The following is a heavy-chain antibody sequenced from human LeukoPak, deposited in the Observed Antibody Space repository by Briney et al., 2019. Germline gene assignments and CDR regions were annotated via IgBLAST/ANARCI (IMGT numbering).Heavy chain of an antibody. D-gene: IGHD2-8*02. CDR2: IQTGGDPK. J-gene: IGHJ6*02. V-gene: IGHV3-30*02. CDR1: GFSFSSNG. Sequence: GGSLRLSCAASGFSFSSNGIHWVRQAPGKGLEWVSFIQTGGDPKYYADSVRGRFTISRDNSKKTYSLQMDSLRVEGTATYYCAREASTEIIGGMDVRGQGTTVTVTS. CDR3: AREASTEIIGGMDV.